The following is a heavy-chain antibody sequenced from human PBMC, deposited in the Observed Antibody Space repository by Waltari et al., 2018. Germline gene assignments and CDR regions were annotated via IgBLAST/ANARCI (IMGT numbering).Heavy chain of an antibody. D-gene: IGHD3-16*01. J-gene: IGHJ6*02. CDR1: GYTFTGYY. CDR2: INPNSGGT. V-gene: IGHV1-2*06. CDR3: ARMGANGPVYYYYGMDV. Sequence: QVQLVQSGAEVKKPGASVKVSCKASGYTFTGYYMHWVRQAPGQGLEWMGRINPNSGGTNHEQKFQGRVTMTRDTSISTAYMGLSRLRSDDTAEYYCARMGANGPVYYYYGMDVWGQGTTVIVSS.